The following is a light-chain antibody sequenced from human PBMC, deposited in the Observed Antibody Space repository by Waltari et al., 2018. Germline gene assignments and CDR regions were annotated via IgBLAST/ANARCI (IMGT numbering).Light chain of an antibody. CDR3: QHYVNLPVT. V-gene: IGKV3-20*01. CDR1: QSVSRA. Sequence: EIVLTQSPGTLLLSPGERATLTCRASQSVSRALAWYQQKPGQAPRLLIYAASTRATGVPDRFSGSGSGTDFSLTISRLDPEDFAVYYCQHYVNLPVTFGQGTKVEI. CDR2: AAS. J-gene: IGKJ1*01.